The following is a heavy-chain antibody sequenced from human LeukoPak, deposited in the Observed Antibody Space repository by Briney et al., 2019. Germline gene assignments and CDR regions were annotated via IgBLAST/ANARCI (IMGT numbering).Heavy chain of an antibody. V-gene: IGHV1-69*05. J-gene: IGHJ5*02. Sequence: SVKVSFKASGGTFSSYAISWVRQAPGQGLEWMGGIIPIFGTANYAQKFQGRVTMTTDTSTSTGYMELRSLRSDDTAVYYCARDGDSGYDSFDWFDPWGQGTLVTVSS. CDR1: GGTFSSYA. D-gene: IGHD5-12*01. CDR2: IIPIFGTA. CDR3: ARDGDSGYDSFDWFDP.